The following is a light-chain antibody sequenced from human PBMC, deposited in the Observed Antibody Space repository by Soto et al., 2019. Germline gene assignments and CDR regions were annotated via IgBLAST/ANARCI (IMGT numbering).Light chain of an antibody. CDR1: QNVNSN. V-gene: IGKV3-15*01. J-gene: IGKJ2*01. CDR2: GAS. Sequence: EIVMTQSPATLSVSPGERATLSCRASQNVNSNLAWYQQKPGQPPRLLIYGASTRDTGVPARFSGSGSGTEFTLTISSLQPEDFAIYYCQHLNNWPSYTFGQGTKVDIK. CDR3: QHLNNWPSYT.